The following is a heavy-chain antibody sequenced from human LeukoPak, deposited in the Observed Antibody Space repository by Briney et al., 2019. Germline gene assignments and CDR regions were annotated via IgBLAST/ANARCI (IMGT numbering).Heavy chain of an antibody. J-gene: IGHJ3*02. CDR3: AKGTHYYDSSGYWVAFDI. D-gene: IGHD3-22*01. CDR2: ISSDGGNK. CDR1: GFTFSSND. V-gene: IGHV3-30*18. Sequence: GGSLRLSCAASGFTFSSNDIHWVRQAPGKRLEWVVVISSDGGNKYYPDSLQGRVAISRDNSKNTLYLQMNSLRAEDTAVYYCAKGTHYYDSSGYWVAFDIWGRGTMVTVSS.